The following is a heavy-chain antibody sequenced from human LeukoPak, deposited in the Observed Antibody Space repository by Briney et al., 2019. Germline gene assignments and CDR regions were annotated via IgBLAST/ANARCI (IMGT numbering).Heavy chain of an antibody. D-gene: IGHD6-19*01. CDR2: IIPILGPA. V-gene: IGHV1-69*01. CDR3: ARLSPGWRSD. J-gene: IGHJ4*02. Sequence: SLKVSCKASGGTFSSYAISWVRQAPGQGLEWMGGIIPILGPANYGPKFQGRVTITADESTSTAYMELSSLRSEDTAVYYCARLSPGWRSDWGQGTLVTVSS. CDR1: GGTFSSYA.